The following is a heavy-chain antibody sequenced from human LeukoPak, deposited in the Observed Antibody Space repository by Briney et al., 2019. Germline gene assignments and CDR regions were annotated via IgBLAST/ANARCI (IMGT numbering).Heavy chain of an antibody. Sequence: GASVKLSCKASGYRFTSDMYAIHWMRQAPGHRLEWLGYINAGTGKTMYSQKFQGRVTITGGTYASTVSMELSSLTSEDTATYYCARDSGSSGWSWVYWGQGTLLIVSS. V-gene: IGHV1-3*01. CDR2: INAGTGKT. D-gene: IGHD6-19*01. CDR1: GYRFTSDMYA. CDR3: ARDSGSSGWSWVY. J-gene: IGHJ4*02.